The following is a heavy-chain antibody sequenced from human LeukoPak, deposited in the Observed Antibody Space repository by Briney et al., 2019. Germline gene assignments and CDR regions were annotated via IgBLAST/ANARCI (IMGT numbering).Heavy chain of an antibody. Sequence: SETLSLTCAVYGGSFRGYYWSWIRQPPGKGLEWIGEINHSGSTNYNPSLKSRVTISPDTSMKKFSLKLNSVTAADTAVYYCASTERCSTTCPLDYWGQGTLVIVSA. J-gene: IGHJ4*02. CDR2: INHSGST. D-gene: IGHD2-2*01. CDR1: GGSFRGYY. V-gene: IGHV4-34*01. CDR3: ASTERCSTTCPLDY.